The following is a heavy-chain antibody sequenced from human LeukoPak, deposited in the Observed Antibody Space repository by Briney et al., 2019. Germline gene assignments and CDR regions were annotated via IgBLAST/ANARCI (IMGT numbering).Heavy chain of an antibody. J-gene: IGHJ4*02. Sequence: GGSLRLSCAASGFTFSDYYMSWIRQAPGKGLEWVSFISWDGGSTYYADSVKGRFTISRDNSKNSLYLQMNSLRAEDTALYYCAKDMAAYYYSSGNIDYWGQGTLVTVSS. CDR3: AKDMAAYYYSSGNIDY. CDR2: ISWDGGST. D-gene: IGHD3-10*01. V-gene: IGHV3-43D*03. CDR1: GFTFSDYY.